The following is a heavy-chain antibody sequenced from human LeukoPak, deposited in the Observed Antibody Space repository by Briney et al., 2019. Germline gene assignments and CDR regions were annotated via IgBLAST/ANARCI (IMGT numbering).Heavy chain of an antibody. J-gene: IGHJ4*02. Sequence: GGSLRLSCAASGFTFNMYSMTWVRQAPGKGLEWVSYISSSSSPTYYADSVKGRFTISRDNAKNSLYLQMNSLRAEDTAVYYCAREEYSSSGDDYWGQGTLVTVSS. D-gene: IGHD6-6*01. V-gene: IGHV3-48*01. CDR3: AREEYSSSGDDY. CDR1: GFTFNMYS. CDR2: ISSSSSPT.